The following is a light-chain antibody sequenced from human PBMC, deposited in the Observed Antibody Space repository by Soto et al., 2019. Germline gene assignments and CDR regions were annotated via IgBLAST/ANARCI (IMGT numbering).Light chain of an antibody. CDR1: SSDVGGYNY. V-gene: IGLV2-14*01. CDR2: EVT. Sequence: QSVLTQPASVSGSPGQSIAISCTGSSSDVGGYNYVSWYQQHPGKAPQLIIYEVTNRPSGVSNRFSGSKSGNTASLTISGLQAEDEADYYCSSYPSSSTRVFGTGTKVIVL. CDR3: SSYPSSSTRV. J-gene: IGLJ1*01.